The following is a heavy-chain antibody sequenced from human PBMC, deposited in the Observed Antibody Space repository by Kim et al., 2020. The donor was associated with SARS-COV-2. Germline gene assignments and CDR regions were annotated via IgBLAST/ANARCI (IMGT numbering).Heavy chain of an antibody. CDR2: IYYSGST. J-gene: IGHJ5*02. CDR1: GGSISSGGYY. V-gene: IGHV4-31*03. CDR3: ARGFAVSGWFDP. Sequence: SETLSLTCTVSGGSISSGGYYWSWIRQHPGKGLEWIGYIYYSGSTYYNPSLKSRVTISVDTSKNQFSLKLSSVTAADTAVYYCARGFAVSGWFDPWGQGTLVTVSS. D-gene: IGHD6-19*01.